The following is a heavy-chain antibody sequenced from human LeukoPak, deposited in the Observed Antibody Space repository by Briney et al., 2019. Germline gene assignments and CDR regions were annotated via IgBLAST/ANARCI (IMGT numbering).Heavy chain of an antibody. D-gene: IGHD6-13*01. J-gene: IGHJ4*02. CDR1: GFTFSSYG. V-gene: IGHV3-30*18. CDR3: AKDSSSWYGDFDC. CDR2: ISYDGSNE. Sequence: PGGSLRLSCAASGFTFSSYGMHWVRQAPGKGLEWVAAISYDGSNEYYAASVKGRFTISRDNSKNTLYLQMNSLRAEDTAVYYCAKDSSSWYGDFDCWGQGTLVTVSS.